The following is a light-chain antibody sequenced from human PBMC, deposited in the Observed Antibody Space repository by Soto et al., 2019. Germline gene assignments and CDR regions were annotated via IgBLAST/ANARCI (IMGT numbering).Light chain of an antibody. J-gene: IGKJ4*01. CDR1: QSIRTY. CDR2: AAS. CDR3: QQSSSTPLT. V-gene: IGKV1-39*01. Sequence: DIQMTQSPSSLSASVGDRVTITCRASQSIRTYLNWYQQKPGKAPKFLIYAASRLQSGVPSRFSGSGSGTDFTLTISSLQPEDFATYYCQQSSSTPLTFAGGTKVDIK.